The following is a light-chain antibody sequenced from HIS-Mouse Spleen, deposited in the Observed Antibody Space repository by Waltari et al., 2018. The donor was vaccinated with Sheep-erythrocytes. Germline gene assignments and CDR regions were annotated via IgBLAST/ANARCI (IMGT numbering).Light chain of an antibody. CDR1: QSISSW. CDR3: QQYNSSLT. J-gene: IGKJ3*01. CDR2: KAS. V-gene: IGKV1-5*03. Sequence: DIQMTQSPSTLSASVGDRVTIPCRASQSISSWLAWYQQKPGKAHKLLIYKASSLESGVPSRFSGSGSGTEFTLTISSLQPDDFATYYCQQYNSSLTFGPGTKVDIK.